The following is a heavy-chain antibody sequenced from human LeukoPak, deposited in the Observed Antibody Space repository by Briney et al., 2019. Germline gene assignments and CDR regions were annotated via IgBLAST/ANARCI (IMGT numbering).Heavy chain of an antibody. CDR2: IYSGGST. V-gene: IGHV3-53*01. Sequence: GGSLRLSCAASGFSVGTNSMSWVRQSPGKGLEWVSVIYSGGSTYYADPVNGRFTISRDNSRNTLSLQMNSLSAEDTALYYCASAREYCGSAECYEYFQHWGQGTLVTVS. D-gene: IGHD2-21*01. CDR1: GFSVGTNS. J-gene: IGHJ1*01. CDR3: ASAREYCGSAECYEYFQH.